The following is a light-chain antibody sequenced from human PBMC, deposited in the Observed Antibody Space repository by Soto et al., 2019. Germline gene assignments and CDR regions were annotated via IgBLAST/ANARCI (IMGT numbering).Light chain of an antibody. CDR1: QSVSSY. Sequence: EIVLTQSPATLSLSPGERATLSCRASQSVSSYLAWYQQKPGQAPRLLIYDASNRATGIPARFSGSGSGTDYALTIIRLVPGDFSVYYCQQRSNWRGFGQRTKLEIK. CDR3: QQRSNWRG. V-gene: IGKV3-11*01. J-gene: IGKJ2*03. CDR2: DAS.